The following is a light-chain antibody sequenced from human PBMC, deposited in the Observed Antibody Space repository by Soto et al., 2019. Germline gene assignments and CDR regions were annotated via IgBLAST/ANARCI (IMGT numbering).Light chain of an antibody. V-gene: IGLV2-14*01. Sequence: QSVLTQPASVSGSPGQSIAISCTGTSSDVGRYDYVSWYQQYPGKAPKLIIYDVSRRPSGVSDRFSGSKSGSTASLTISGLQAEDESDYYCTSYTSSNTLVFGGGTKVTVL. CDR3: TSYTSSNTLV. CDR1: SSDVGRYDY. CDR2: DVS. J-gene: IGLJ2*01.